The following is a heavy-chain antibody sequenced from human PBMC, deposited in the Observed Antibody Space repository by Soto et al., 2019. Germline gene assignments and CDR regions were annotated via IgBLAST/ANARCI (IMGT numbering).Heavy chain of an antibody. CDR3: ARENYDGSGYGSGDAFDI. V-gene: IGHV3-30-3*01. Sequence: GGSLRLSCAACGFTFSSYAMHWVRQAPGKGLEWVAVISYDGSNKYYADSVKGRFTISRDNSKNTLYLQMNSLRAEDTAVYYCARENYDGSGYGSGDAFDIWGQGTMVTVSS. D-gene: IGHD3-22*01. CDR1: GFTFSSYA. CDR2: ISYDGSNK. J-gene: IGHJ3*02.